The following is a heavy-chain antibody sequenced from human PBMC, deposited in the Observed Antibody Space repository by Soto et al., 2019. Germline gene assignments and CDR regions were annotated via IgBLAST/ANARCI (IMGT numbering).Heavy chain of an antibody. Sequence: GGSLRLSCTASGFTFGNYAINWVRQAPGKGLGWVGLIRNQTYSGATEYAASMKGRFTISRDDSKNIAYLQMNSLKTEDSAVYYCTRAESPNIAYFFDYWGQGTLVTVSS. CDR1: GFTFGNYA. CDR2: IRNQTYSGAT. V-gene: IGHV3-49*04. CDR3: TRAESPNIAYFFDY. J-gene: IGHJ4*02.